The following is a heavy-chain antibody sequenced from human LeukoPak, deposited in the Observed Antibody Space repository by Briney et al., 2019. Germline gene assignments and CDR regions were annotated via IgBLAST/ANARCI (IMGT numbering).Heavy chain of an antibody. D-gene: IGHD3-10*01. V-gene: IGHV1-18*01. CDR1: GYTFTSYG. J-gene: IGHJ4*02. CDR2: ISAYNGNT. CDR3: ARDLGYYGSGSYYYLED. Sequence: GASVTVSCKASGYTFTSYGISWVRQAPGQGLEWMGWISAYNGNTNYAQKLQGRVTMTTDTSTSTAYMELRSLRSDDTAVYYCARDLGYYGSGSYYYLEDWGQGTLVTVSS.